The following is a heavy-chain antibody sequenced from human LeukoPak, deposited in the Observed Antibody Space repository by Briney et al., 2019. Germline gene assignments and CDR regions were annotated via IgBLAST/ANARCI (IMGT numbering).Heavy chain of an antibody. J-gene: IGHJ6*02. D-gene: IGHD6-6*01. CDR3: ARVQLVLVSYYYGMDV. CDR1: GFTFSSYA. Sequence: GGSLRLSCAASGFTFSSYAMHWVRQAPGKGLEWVAVISYDGSNKYYADSVKGRFTISRDNSKNTLYLQMNNLRAEDTAVYYCARVQLVLVSYYYGMDVWGQGTTVTVSS. V-gene: IGHV3-30-3*01. CDR2: ISYDGSNK.